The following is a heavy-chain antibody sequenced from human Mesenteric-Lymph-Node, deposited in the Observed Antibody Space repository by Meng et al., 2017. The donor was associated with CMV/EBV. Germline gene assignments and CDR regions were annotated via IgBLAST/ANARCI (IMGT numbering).Heavy chain of an antibody. V-gene: IGHV1-2*02. CDR1: GYTFIGYY. Sequence: VKVSCKASGYTFIGYYVQWVRQTPGQGFEWMGWIDPNNGDTDYAQNFQGRVTMTRDTSISTAFMYLSGLESDDTAVYYCARGRGFVASWPPPYYFDFWGQGTPVTVSS. CDR3: ARGRGFVASWPPPYYFDF. D-gene: IGHD2-21*01. J-gene: IGHJ4*02. CDR2: IDPNNGDT.